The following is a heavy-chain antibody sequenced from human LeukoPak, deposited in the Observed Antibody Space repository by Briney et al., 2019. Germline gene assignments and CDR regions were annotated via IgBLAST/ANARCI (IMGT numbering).Heavy chain of an antibody. Sequence: SETLSLTCTGSGGSISSTSYYWAWIRQPPGKELEWIGSIYHSGITYYNPSLKSRVTISVDTSKNQFSLKLSSVTAADTAVYYCARLAVAASRGFDPWGQGTLVTVSS. CDR1: GGSISSTSYY. J-gene: IGHJ5*02. CDR2: IYHSGIT. D-gene: IGHD6-19*01. CDR3: ARLAVAASRGFDP. V-gene: IGHV4-39*01.